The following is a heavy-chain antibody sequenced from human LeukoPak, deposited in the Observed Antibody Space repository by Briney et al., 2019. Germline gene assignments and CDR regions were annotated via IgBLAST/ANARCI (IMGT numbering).Heavy chain of an antibody. Sequence: SVKVSCKASGGTFSSYAISWVRQAPGQGLEWMGGIIPIFGTANYAQKFQGRVTITADKSTSTAYMELSSLRSEDTAVYYCATDLPGEWDQLVTWGQGTLVTVSS. CDR1: GGTFSSYA. V-gene: IGHV1-69*06. CDR2: IIPIFGTA. J-gene: IGHJ5*02. D-gene: IGHD1-26*01. CDR3: ATDLPGEWDQLVT.